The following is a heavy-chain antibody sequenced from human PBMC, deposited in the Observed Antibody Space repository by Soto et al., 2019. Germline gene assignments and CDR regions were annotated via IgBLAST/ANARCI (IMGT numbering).Heavy chain of an antibody. CDR2: IDPSDSYT. D-gene: IGHD3-22*01. CDR3: ARAPGDYYDSSGSLYFDY. Sequence: GESLKISCKGPGYSFTSYWISWVRQMPGKCLEWMGRIDPSDSYTNYSPSFQGHVTISADKSISTAYLQWSSLKASDTAMYYCARAPGDYYDSSGSLYFDYWGQGTLVTVSS. V-gene: IGHV5-10-1*01. CDR1: GYSFTSYW. J-gene: IGHJ4*02.